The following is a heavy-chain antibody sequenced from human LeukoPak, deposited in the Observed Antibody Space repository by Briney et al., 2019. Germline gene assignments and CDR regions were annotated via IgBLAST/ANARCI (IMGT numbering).Heavy chain of an antibody. CDR3: ARDPYSGNYGNDYYYYMDV. CDR2: ITSSGTYI. D-gene: IGHD1-26*01. V-gene: IGHV3-21*01. CDR1: GFTFSGYA. Sequence: PGGSLRLSCAASGFTFSGYAMNWVRQAPGKAMEWVSSITSSGTYIFYADSVKGRFTISRDNAKNSLYLQMDSLGPEDTAVYYCARDPYSGNYGNDYYYYMDVWGKGTTVTISS. J-gene: IGHJ6*03.